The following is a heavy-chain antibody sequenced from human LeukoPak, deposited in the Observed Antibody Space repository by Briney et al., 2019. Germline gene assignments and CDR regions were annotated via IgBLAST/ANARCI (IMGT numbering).Heavy chain of an antibody. CDR2: ISSSGSTI. CDR1: GLTFSDYY. Sequence: PGGSLRLSCAASGLTFSDYYMGWIRQAPGKGLEWVSYISSSGSTIHYADSVKGRFTISRDNAKNSLYLQMNSLRAEDTAVYYCARGLSLDAFDIWGQGTMVTVSS. J-gene: IGHJ3*02. D-gene: IGHD5/OR15-5a*01. CDR3: ARGLSLDAFDI. V-gene: IGHV3-11*01.